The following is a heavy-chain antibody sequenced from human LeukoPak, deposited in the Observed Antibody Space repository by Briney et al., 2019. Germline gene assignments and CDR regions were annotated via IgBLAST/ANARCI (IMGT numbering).Heavy chain of an antibody. D-gene: IGHD4-23*01. Sequence: SQTLSLTCTVSGGSISSSSYYWGWIRQPPGKGLEWIGSIYYSGSTYYNPSLKSRVTISVDTSKNQFSLKLSSVTAADTAVYYCARDGDYGGNSGFDYWGQGTLVTVSS. CDR3: ARDGDYGGNSGFDY. CDR1: GGSISSSSYY. V-gene: IGHV4-39*07. J-gene: IGHJ4*02. CDR2: IYYSGST.